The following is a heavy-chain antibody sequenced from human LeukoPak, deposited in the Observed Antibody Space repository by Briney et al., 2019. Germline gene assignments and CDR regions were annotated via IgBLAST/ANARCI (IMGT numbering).Heavy chain of an antibody. V-gene: IGHV4-59*02. CDR2: SHNSGST. Sequence: PSETLSLTCTVSGGPVTNLYWICIRQAPGKRLVGIGYSHNSGSTDYNPSLKGRVTIAVDTSKNQLSLKLSSVTAADTAVYYCAREMNYYDSTGYYLHYLDYWGQGTLVTVSS. CDR3: AREMNYYDSTGYYLHYLDY. D-gene: IGHD3-22*01. CDR1: GGPVTNLY. J-gene: IGHJ4*02.